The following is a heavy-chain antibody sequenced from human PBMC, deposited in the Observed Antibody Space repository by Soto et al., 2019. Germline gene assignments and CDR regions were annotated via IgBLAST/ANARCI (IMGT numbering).Heavy chain of an antibody. J-gene: IGHJ3*01. V-gene: IGHV3-23*01. CDR1: GFTFSSYA. CDR3: AKDWDLRRAFDL. CDR2: ISASGGRT. D-gene: IGHD1-26*01. Sequence: EVQLLESGGGLVQPGGSLRISCAASGFTFSSYAMSWVRQAPGKGLEWVSGISASGGRTYYTDSVKGRFTISRDNSKNTMYLQMNSLRVEDTAVYKCAKDWDLRRAFDLWGQGTMVTVSS.